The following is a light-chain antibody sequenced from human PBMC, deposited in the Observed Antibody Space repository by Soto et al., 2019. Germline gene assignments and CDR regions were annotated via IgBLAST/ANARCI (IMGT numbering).Light chain of an antibody. Sequence: SMRTQPPSASVNLGQRATVSCCGSNSNIGSDIVNCYQLLPGAAPEVLINTTNQRPSGVPERFSGSKSGTSASLAISGLQSEDEANSSCATWDGGLSGPFVFGAGTKVTVL. J-gene: IGLJ1*01. V-gene: IGLV1-44*01. CDR2: TTN. CDR3: ATWDGGLSGPFV. CDR1: NSNIGSDI.